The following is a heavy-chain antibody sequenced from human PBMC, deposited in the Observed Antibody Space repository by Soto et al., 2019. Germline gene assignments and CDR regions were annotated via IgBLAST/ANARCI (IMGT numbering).Heavy chain of an antibody. V-gene: IGHV1-18*01. CDR2: ISAHNGNT. CDR1: GYGFTTYG. J-gene: IGHJ4*02. D-gene: IGHD1-1*01. CDR3: ARGRYGDY. Sequence: QVNLVQSGAEVKKPGASVKVSCKGSGYGFTTYGITWVRQAPGQGLEWMAWISAHNGNTNYAKKVKGRVTVTRDTSTSTAYMELRSLRYDDTAVYYCARGRYGDYCGQGALVTGSS.